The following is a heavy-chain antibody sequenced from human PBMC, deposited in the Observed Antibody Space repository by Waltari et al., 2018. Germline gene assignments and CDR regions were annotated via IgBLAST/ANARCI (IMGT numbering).Heavy chain of an antibody. J-gene: IGHJ6*03. CDR3: ARGREVWGIVGATTDYYYYMDV. CDR2: IIPIFGTA. Sequence: QVQLVQSGAEVKKPGSSVKVSCKASGGTFSSYAISWVRQAPGQGLEGMGGIIPIFGTANYAQKFQGRVTITTDESTSTAYMELSSLRSEDTAVYYCARGREVWGIVGATTDYYYYMDVWGKGTTVTVSS. D-gene: IGHD1-26*01. CDR1: GGTFSSYA. V-gene: IGHV1-69*05.